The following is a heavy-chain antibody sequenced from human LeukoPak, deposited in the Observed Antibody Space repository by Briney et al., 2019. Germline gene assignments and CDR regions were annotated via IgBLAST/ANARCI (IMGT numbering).Heavy chain of an antibody. V-gene: IGHV3-23*01. CDR3: AKVNYYDSTGFFDY. CDR2: ISGSGGRT. D-gene: IGHD3-22*01. Sequence: PGGSLRLSCAASGFTFSSYAMSWVRQAPGKGLEWVSAISGSGGRTDYADSVKGRFTISRDNSKNTLYLQMNSLRAEDTAVYYCAKVNYYDSTGFFDYWGQGILVIVSS. CDR1: GFTFSSYA. J-gene: IGHJ4*02.